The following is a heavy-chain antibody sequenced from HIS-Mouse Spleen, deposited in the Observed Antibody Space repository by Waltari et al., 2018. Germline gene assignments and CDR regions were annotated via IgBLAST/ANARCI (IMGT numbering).Heavy chain of an antibody. CDR3: ARGSSSGSYWYYYYGMDV. J-gene: IGHJ6*02. V-gene: IGHV1-8*01. D-gene: IGHD1-26*01. CDR1: GYTFPRYS. Sequence: QVQLVQSGAEVNKPGASVTVSCKASGYTFPRYSLYCFRQATGQGLEWMGWMNTNSSNTGYAQKFQGRVTMTRNTSISTAYMELSSLRSEDTAVYYCARGSSSGSYWYYYYGMDVWGQGTTVTVSS. CDR2: MNTNSSNT.